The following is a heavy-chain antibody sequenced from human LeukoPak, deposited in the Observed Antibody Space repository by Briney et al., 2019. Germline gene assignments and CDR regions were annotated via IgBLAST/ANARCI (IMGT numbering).Heavy chain of an antibody. J-gene: IGHJ4*02. D-gene: IGHD1-1*01. CDR2: IYPDDSDT. CDR1: AYKFSNYW. CDR3: ARRDTTSFDC. Sequence: GESLKISRKGAAYKFSNYWTAWVRQRPGEDLEWMGTIYPDDSDTRYSPSFQDLVTISVDKSISTAYLQWTSLKASDTAIYYCARRDTTSFDCWGQGSLVTVSS. V-gene: IGHV5-51*01.